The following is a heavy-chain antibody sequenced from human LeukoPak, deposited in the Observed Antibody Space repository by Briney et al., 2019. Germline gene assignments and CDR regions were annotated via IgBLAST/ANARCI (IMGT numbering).Heavy chain of an antibody. CDR1: GGTFSSYA. CDR2: IIPIFGTA. Sequence: RASVKVSCKASGGTFSSYAISWVRQAPGQGLEWMGGIIPIFGTANYAQKFQGRVTITADESTSTAYLELSSLRSEDTAVYYCARDWYYYDSSGYYYALRYWGQGTLVTVSS. V-gene: IGHV1-69*13. D-gene: IGHD3-22*01. J-gene: IGHJ4*02. CDR3: ARDWYYYDSSGYYYALRY.